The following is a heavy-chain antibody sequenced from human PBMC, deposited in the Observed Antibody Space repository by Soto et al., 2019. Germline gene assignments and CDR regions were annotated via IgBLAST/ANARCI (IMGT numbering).Heavy chain of an antibody. CDR2: VSGYNDKT. Sequence: QVQLVQSGAEVKKPGASVKVSCKASGYTFTNHGISWVRQAPGQGLEWMGWVSGYNDKTKSAQKFQGRVTMTTDTSTSTAYMELRSLRSEDTAVYYCARDFYPVAYFFDYWGQGTLVTVSS. J-gene: IGHJ4*02. CDR3: ARDFYPVAYFFDY. D-gene: IGHD2-21*01. CDR1: GYTFTNHG. V-gene: IGHV1-18*04.